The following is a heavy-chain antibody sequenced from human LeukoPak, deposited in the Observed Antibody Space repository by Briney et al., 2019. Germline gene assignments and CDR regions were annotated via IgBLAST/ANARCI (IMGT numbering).Heavy chain of an antibody. CDR1: GFTFNSYW. J-gene: IGHJ4*02. CDR2: IKRDGSEE. D-gene: IGHD3-22*01. V-gene: IGHV3-7*03. Sequence: GGSLRLSCAASGFTFNSYWMSWVRQPPGKGLEWVANIKRDGSEEYYVDSVKGRFTISRDNAKNSLYLQMNSLRAEDTALYYCAKVPGYYYDSSGTYFDYWGQGTLVTVSS. CDR3: AKVPGYYYDSSGTYFDY.